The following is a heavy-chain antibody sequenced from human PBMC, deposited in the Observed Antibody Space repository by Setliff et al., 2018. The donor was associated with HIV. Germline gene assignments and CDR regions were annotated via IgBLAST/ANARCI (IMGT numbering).Heavy chain of an antibody. D-gene: IGHD3-10*01. V-gene: IGHV5-51*01. CDR2: IYPGDSDT. Sequence: GESLKISCKGYGYSFTNYWIGWVRQMPGKGLEWMGIIYPGDSDTRYSPSFQGQVTISADKSISTAYLQWSGLKASDTAMYYCARNHLNYASGNTKTSGAYYFDSWGQGTLVTVSS. CDR1: GYSFTNYW. J-gene: IGHJ4*02. CDR3: ARNHLNYASGNTKTSGAYYFDS.